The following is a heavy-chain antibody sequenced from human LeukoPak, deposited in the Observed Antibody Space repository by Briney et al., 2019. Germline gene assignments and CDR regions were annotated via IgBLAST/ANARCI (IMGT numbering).Heavy chain of an antibody. CDR3: ARAPGITMVRGDLYGMDV. CDR1: GFTFSSYA. V-gene: IGHV3-64*01. CDR2: ISSNGGST. J-gene: IGHJ6*02. D-gene: IGHD3-10*01. Sequence: GGSLRLSCAASGFTFSSYAMHWVRQAPGKGLEYVSAISSNGGSTYYANSVKGRFTISRDNSKNTLYLQMNSLRAEDTAVYYCARAPGITMVRGDLYGMDVWGQGTTVTVSS.